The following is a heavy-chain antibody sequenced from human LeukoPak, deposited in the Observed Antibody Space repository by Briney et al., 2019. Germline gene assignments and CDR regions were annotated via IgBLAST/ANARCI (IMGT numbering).Heavy chain of an antibody. CDR1: GGSISSSSYY. CDR3: ARPGKTGDLAYYFDC. J-gene: IGHJ4*02. CDR2: MYYSGST. D-gene: IGHD7-27*01. Sequence: SETLSLTCTVSGGSISSSSYYWGWIRQPPGKGLQWIGSMYYSGSTYYNPSLKSRVTISVDTSKNQFSLKLNSVTAADTAVYFCARPGKTGDLAYYFDCWGQGALVTVSS. V-gene: IGHV4-39*01.